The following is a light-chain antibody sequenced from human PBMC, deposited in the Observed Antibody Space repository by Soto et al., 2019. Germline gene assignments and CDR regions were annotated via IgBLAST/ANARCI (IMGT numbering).Light chain of an antibody. J-gene: IGLJ2*01. CDR1: SSDVGGYNY. V-gene: IGLV2-8*01. CDR3: SSFAGGGNPVL. Sequence: QSALTQPPSASGSLGQSVTISCTGTSSDVGGYNYVSWHQQHPGKAPKLMIYEVTKRPSGVPDRFSGSKSGNTASLTVSGVQAEDEADYYCSSFAGGGNPVLFGGGTQLTVL. CDR2: EVT.